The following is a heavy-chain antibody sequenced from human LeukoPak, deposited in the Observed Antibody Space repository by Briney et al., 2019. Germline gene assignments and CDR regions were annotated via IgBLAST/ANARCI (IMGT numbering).Heavy chain of an antibody. Sequence: GGSLRLSCTASGFTFGDYAMSWVRQAPGKGLEGVGFIRSKAYGGTTEYAASVKGRFTISRDDSKSIAYLQMNSLKTEDTAVYYCTRDVYSSSWYCGSYYYYYYMDVWGKGTTVTISS. CDR3: TRDVYSSSWYCGSYYYYYYMDV. V-gene: IGHV3-49*04. J-gene: IGHJ6*03. CDR1: GFTFGDYA. D-gene: IGHD6-13*01. CDR2: IRSKAYGGTT.